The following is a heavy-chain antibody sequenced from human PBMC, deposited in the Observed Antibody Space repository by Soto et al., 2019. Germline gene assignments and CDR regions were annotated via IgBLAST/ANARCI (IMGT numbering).Heavy chain of an antibody. Sequence: PGGSLRLSCGASGLTLSSYAMSWVRQAPGKGLEWVSGISGSGGSTSNADSVKGRFTISRDNSKNTLFLQMNSLRAEDTAVYYCAKGKAYYDYIWGSEYYFDYWGQGTLVTVSP. CDR2: ISGSGGST. CDR3: AKGKAYYDYIWGSEYYFDY. J-gene: IGHJ4*02. CDR1: GLTLSSYA. V-gene: IGHV3-23*01. D-gene: IGHD3-16*01.